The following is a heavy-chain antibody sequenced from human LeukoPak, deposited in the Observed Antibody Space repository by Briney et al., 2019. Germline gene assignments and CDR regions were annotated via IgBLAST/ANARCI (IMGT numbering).Heavy chain of an antibody. Sequence: NPGGSLRLSCAASGFTFSDYYMSWIRQAPGKGLEWVSYISSSGSTIYYADSVKGRFTISRDNSKNTLYLQMNSLRAEDTAVYYCAKSVAARPFFDYWGQGTLVTVSS. CDR1: GFTFSDYY. J-gene: IGHJ4*02. CDR3: AKSVAARPFFDY. D-gene: IGHD6-13*01. CDR2: ISSSGSTI. V-gene: IGHV3-11*01.